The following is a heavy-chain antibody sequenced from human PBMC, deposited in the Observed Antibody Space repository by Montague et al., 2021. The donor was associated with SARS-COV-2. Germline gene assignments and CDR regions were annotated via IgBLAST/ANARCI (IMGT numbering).Heavy chain of an antibody. V-gene: IGHV3-23*05. CDR1: GFTFSGSD. CDR2: IYSSNNYT. CDR3: AKVGYCSGGCCLWYFDY. Sequence: SLRRSCAASGFTFSGSDMSWVRQAPGRGPDGVSAIYSSNNYTYYGDSAKGRLTAYRDDSTNTPYLQMSSLRAEDTAVYYCAKVGYCSGGCCLWYFDYWGQGTLVTVSS. D-gene: IGHD2-15*01. J-gene: IGHJ4*02.